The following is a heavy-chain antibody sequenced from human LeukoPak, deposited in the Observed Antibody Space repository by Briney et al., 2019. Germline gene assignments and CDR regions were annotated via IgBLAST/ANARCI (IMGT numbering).Heavy chain of an antibody. D-gene: IGHD5-12*01. J-gene: IGHJ3*02. Sequence: GGSLRLSCAASGFTFSSYAMSWVRQAPGMGLAWVSAISGSGGSTYYADSVKGRFTISRDTSKNTLYLQMNSLRAEDTAVYYCAKSNGYDSFGAFDIWGQGTMVTVSS. CDR3: AKSNGYDSFGAFDI. CDR1: GFTFSSYA. V-gene: IGHV3-23*01. CDR2: ISGSGGST.